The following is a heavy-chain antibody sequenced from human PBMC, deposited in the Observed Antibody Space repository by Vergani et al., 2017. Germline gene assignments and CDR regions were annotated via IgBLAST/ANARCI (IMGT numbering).Heavy chain of an antibody. CDR3: TRVFSYSSGWYPSDY. CDR2: IRSKVYSETT. Sequence: EVQLLESGGSLKQPGGSVRLSCAASGFTFSTYAMHWVRQAPGKGLEWVAFIRSKVYSETTEYAASVKGRFTISRDDSKSIAYLQMNSLKTEDTAVYYCTRVFSYSSGWYPSDYWGQGTLVTVSS. V-gene: IGHV3-49*04. D-gene: IGHD6-19*01. J-gene: IGHJ4*02. CDR1: GFTFSTYA.